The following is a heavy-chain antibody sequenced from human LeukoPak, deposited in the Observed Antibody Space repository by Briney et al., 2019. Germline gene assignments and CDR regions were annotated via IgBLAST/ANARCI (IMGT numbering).Heavy chain of an antibody. CDR3: ATFSDYGGNFFDY. Sequence: SETLSLTCTVSGGSISNYYWSWLRQPPRKGLEWIGYIYYSGSTTYNPSLKSRVTISLDTSENQFSLRLRSVTAADTAVYYCATFSDYGGNFFDYWGQGTLVTVSS. CDR1: GGSISNYY. CDR2: IYYSGST. V-gene: IGHV4-59*08. J-gene: IGHJ4*02. D-gene: IGHD4-23*01.